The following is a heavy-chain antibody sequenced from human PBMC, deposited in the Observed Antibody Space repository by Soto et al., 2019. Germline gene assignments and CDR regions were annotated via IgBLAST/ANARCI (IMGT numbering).Heavy chain of an antibody. J-gene: IGHJ4*02. CDR1: GGSISSGDYY. Sequence: SETLSLTCTVSGGSISSGDYYWSWIRQPPGKGLEWIGYIYYSGSTNYNPSLKSRITISVDTSKNQFSLKLTSVTAADTAVYYCARAPNTGDFDYWGQGTLVTVSS. CDR2: IYYSGST. CDR3: ARAPNTGDFDY. V-gene: IGHV4-61*08. D-gene: IGHD2-8*01.